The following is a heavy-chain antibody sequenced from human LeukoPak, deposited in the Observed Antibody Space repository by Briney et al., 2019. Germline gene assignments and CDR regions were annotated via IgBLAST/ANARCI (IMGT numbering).Heavy chain of an antibody. J-gene: IGHJ4*02. CDR2: IHPADSDT. CDR1: GYSFTTYW. D-gene: IGHD2/OR15-2a*01. Sequence: GESLKISCKGSGYSFTTYWIGWVRQMPGKGLEWMGIIHPADSDTRYSPSFQGQVTISADKSISTAYLQWSSLKASDTGTYYCAKYSTQQTHFDYWGQGALVTVSS. V-gene: IGHV5-51*01. CDR3: AKYSTQQTHFDY.